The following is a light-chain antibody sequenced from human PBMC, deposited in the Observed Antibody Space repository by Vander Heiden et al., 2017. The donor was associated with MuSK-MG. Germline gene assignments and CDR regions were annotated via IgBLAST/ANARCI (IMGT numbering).Light chain of an antibody. CDR3: QQDNSYPWT. V-gene: IGKV1-5*03. CDR1: QSINNW. CDR2: KAS. Sequence: DIQMTQSPSTLSPSVGDRVTITCRASQSINNWLAWYQQKPGKAPNLLIYKASSLESGVPSRFSGSGSGTEFTLTISSLQPDDFATYYCQQDNSYPWTFGQGTKVEMK. J-gene: IGKJ1*01.